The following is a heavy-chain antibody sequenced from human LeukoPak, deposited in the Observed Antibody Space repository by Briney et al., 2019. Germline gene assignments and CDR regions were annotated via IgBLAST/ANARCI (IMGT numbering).Heavy chain of an antibody. V-gene: IGHV3-30*18. D-gene: IGHD3-9*01. Sequence: PGGSLRLSCAASGFTFSSYGMHWVRQAPGKGLEWVAVTSYDGTYKYYTDSVKGRFTVSKDKSKNTLYLQMNSLRAEDTAVYYCAKERYDILTGYHYGMDVWGQGTTVTVS. CDR3: AKERYDILTGYHYGMDV. J-gene: IGHJ6*02. CDR1: GFTFSSYG. CDR2: TSYDGTYK.